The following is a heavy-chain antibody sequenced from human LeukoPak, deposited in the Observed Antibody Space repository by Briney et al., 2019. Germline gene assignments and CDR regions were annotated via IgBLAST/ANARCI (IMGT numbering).Heavy chain of an antibody. CDR3: ARDRITMVRGAPRLFDY. CDR1: GYTFTCYY. J-gene: IGHJ4*02. D-gene: IGHD3-10*01. Sequence: GASVKVSCKASGYTFTCYYMHWVRQAPGQGLEWMGWINPNSGGTNYAQKFQGRVTMTRDTSISTAYMELSRLRSDDTAVYYCARDRITMVRGAPRLFDYWGQGTLVTVSS. V-gene: IGHV1-2*02. CDR2: INPNSGGT.